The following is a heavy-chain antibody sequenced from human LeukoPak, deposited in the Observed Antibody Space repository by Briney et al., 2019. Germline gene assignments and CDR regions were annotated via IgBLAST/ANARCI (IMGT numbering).Heavy chain of an antibody. D-gene: IGHD4-17*01. J-gene: IGHJ4*02. CDR1: GFTFNNCE. CDR2: ISGSGSSI. CDR3: ESGRGFTVAKTIYEY. Sequence: GGSLRLSCTVSGFTFNNCEMNWVRQAPGKGLEWVSYISGSGSSISYADSARGRFTISRDNAKNSLYLQMNSLRVEDRAVYYCESGRGFTVAKTIYEYWAQEPLVTVSS. V-gene: IGHV3-48*03.